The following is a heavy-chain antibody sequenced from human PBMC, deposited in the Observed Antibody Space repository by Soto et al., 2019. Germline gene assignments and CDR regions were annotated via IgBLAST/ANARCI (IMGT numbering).Heavy chain of an antibody. Sequence: GGSLRLSCAASGFTFSNAWMSWVRQAPGKGLEWVGRIKSKTDGGTTDYAAPVKGRFTISRDDSKNTLYLQMNSLKTEDTAVYYCTTAPYDYVWGSYRYDYWGQGTLVTVSS. CDR2: IKSKTDGGTT. CDR3: TTAPYDYVWGSYRYDY. J-gene: IGHJ4*02. D-gene: IGHD3-16*02. CDR1: GFTFSNAW. V-gene: IGHV3-15*01.